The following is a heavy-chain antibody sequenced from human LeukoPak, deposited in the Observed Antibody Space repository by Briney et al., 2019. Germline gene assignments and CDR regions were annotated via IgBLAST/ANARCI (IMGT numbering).Heavy chain of an antibody. CDR3: ARSNYSSGFYFDY. J-gene: IGHJ4*02. D-gene: IGHD6-19*01. V-gene: IGHV4-39*01. CDR2: IYYSGST. CDR1: GGSISSSSYY. Sequence: SETLSLTCTVPGGSISSSSYYWGWIRQPPGKGLEWIGSIYYSGSTYYNPSLKSRVTISVDTSKNQFSLKLSSVTAADTAVYYCARSNYSSGFYFDYWGQGTLVTVSS.